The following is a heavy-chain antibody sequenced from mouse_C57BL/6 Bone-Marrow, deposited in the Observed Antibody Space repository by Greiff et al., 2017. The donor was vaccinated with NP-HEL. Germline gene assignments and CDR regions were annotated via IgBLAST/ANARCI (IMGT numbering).Heavy chain of an antibody. CDR2: IYPGSGST. J-gene: IGHJ4*01. CDR3: AYYYGSYYAMDY. Sequence: VQLQRPGAELVKPGASVKMSCKASGYTFTSYWITWVKQRPGQGLEWIGDIYPGSGSTNYNEKFKSKATLTVDTSSSTAYMQLSSLTSEDSAVYYCAYYYGSYYAMDYWGQGTSVTVSS. D-gene: IGHD1-1*01. CDR1: GYTFTSYW. V-gene: IGHV1-55*01.